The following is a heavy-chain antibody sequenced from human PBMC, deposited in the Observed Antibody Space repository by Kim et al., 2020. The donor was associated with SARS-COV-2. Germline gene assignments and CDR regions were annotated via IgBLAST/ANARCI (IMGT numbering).Heavy chain of an antibody. CDR3: ARDGYSSSWAEYYFDY. J-gene: IGHJ4*02. D-gene: IGHD6-13*01. V-gene: IGHV3-33*01. CDR1: GFTFSSYG. Sequence: GGSLRLSCAASGFTFSSYGMHWVRQAPGKGLEWVADIWYDGSNKYYADSVKGRFTISRDNSKNTLYLQMNSLRAEDTAVYYCARDGYSSSWAEYYFDYWRQGTLVTVSS. CDR2: IWYDGSNK.